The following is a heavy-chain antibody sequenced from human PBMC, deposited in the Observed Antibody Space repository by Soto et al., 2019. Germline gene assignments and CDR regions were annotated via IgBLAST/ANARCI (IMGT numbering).Heavy chain of an antibody. Sequence: EVQLLESGGGLVQPGGSLRLSCAASGFTFSSYAMSWVRQAPGKGLEWVSAISASVIITYYADSVKGRFTISRDNSKNTLFLQMNRLRVEDTDVYYCAKIRRYTNVGQISWGQGNLVTVSS. J-gene: IGHJ5*02. CDR2: ISASVIIT. D-gene: IGHD1-20*01. V-gene: IGHV3-23*01. CDR1: GFTFSSYA. CDR3: AKIRRYTNVGQIS.